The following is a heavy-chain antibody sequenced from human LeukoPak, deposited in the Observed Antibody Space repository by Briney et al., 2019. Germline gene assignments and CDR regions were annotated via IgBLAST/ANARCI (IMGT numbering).Heavy chain of an antibody. V-gene: IGHV3-74*01. Sequence: QPGGSLRLSCAASGFTFSSDWMHWVRQAPGKGLVWVSRINRDGRSTTYADSVKGRFTISRDNAKNTLYLQMNSLRAEDTALYYCVRDQNYWGQGTLVTVSS. CDR3: VRDQNY. CDR2: INRDGRST. CDR1: GFTFSSDW. J-gene: IGHJ4*02.